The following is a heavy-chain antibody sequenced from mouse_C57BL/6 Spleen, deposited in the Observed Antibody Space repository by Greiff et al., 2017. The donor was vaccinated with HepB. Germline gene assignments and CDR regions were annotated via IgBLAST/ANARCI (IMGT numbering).Heavy chain of an antibody. CDR3: ARGGVLRSVDGYYAMDY. Sequence: QVQLQQPGTELVKPGASVKLSCKASGYTFTSYWMHWVKQRPGQGLEWIGNINPSNGGTNYNEKFKSKATLTVDKSSSTAYMQLSSLTSEDSAVYFCARGGVLRSVDGYYAMDYWGQGTSVTVSS. CDR1: GYTFTSYW. D-gene: IGHD1-1*01. V-gene: IGHV1-53*01. J-gene: IGHJ4*01. CDR2: INPSNGGT.